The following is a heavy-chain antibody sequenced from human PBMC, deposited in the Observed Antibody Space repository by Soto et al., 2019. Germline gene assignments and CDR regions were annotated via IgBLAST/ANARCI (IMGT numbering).Heavy chain of an antibody. V-gene: IGHV1-2*02. CDR1: GYTFTGYY. CDR2: INPNSGGT. Sequence: ASVKVSCKASGYTFTGYYMHWVRQAPGQGLEWMGWINPNSGGTNYAQKFQGRVTMTRDTSISTAYMELSRLRSDDTAVYYCARDLGGHCGGDCPPPGYYGMDVWGQGTTVTVSS. CDR3: ARDLGGHCGGDCPPPGYYGMDV. J-gene: IGHJ6*02. D-gene: IGHD2-21*02.